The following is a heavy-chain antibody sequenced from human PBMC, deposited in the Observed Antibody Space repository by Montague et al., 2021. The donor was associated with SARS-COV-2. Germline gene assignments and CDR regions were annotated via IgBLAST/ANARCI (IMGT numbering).Heavy chain of an antibody. Sequence: PALVKPTQTLTLTCTFSGFSLSTRGVGVGWIRQPPGKALEWLALIYWDDDERYSPSLESRLTISKDDSKNQVVLTMTKMAPVDTATYYCAHTKAPAGARWFDPWGQGTPVTVSS. CDR3: AHTKAPAGARWFDP. D-gene: IGHD6-13*01. CDR2: IYWDDDE. CDR1: GFSLSTRGVG. V-gene: IGHV2-5*02. J-gene: IGHJ5*02.